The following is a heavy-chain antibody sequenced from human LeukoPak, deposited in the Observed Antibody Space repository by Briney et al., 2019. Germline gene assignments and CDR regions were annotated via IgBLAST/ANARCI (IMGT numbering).Heavy chain of an antibody. J-gene: IGHJ4*01. D-gene: IGHD1-26*01. CDR2: LKSRYAGETA. Sequence: PGGSLRLSCAVSGFPFTETWMSWVRQAPGKSLEWIAGLKSRYAGETADYAAPVEGRFTVSRDDSTNMVYLQMNSLKSDDTAVYYCTTVNSGGPSSYFFDFWGHGTLVTVSS. CDR1: GFPFTETW. CDR3: TTVNSGGPSSYFFDF. V-gene: IGHV3-15*01.